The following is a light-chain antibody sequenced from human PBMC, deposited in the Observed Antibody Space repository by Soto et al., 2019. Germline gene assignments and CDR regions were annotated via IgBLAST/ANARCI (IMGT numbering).Light chain of an antibody. CDR2: GAS. Sequence: IVLTQSPGTLSLSPGERATLSCRASQSVSSNYLAWYQQKPGQAPRLLIYGASIRVTGIPDRFSGSGSGTDFTLTMSRLEPEDFAVYHCQQYVSTLWTFGQGTKVEIK. V-gene: IGKV3-20*01. CDR1: QSVSSNY. CDR3: QQYVSTLWT. J-gene: IGKJ1*01.